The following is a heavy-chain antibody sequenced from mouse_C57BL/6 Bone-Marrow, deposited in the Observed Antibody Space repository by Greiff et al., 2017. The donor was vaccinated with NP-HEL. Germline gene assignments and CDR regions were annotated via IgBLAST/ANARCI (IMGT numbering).Heavy chain of an antibody. J-gene: IGHJ1*03. CDR3: ARRITTVVARYFDV. D-gene: IGHD1-1*01. Sequence: VQLQESGAELVRPGASVKLSCKASGYTFTDYYINWVKQRPGQGLEWIARIYPGSGNTYYNEKFKGKATLTAEKSSSTAYMQLSSLTSEDSAVYCCARRITTVVARYFDVWGTGTTVTVSS. CDR2: IYPGSGNT. CDR1: GYTFTDYY. V-gene: IGHV1-76*01.